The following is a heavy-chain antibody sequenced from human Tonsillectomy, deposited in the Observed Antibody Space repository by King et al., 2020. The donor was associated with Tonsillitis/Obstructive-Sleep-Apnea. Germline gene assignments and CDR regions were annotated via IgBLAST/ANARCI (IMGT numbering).Heavy chain of an antibody. V-gene: IGHV1-69*12. CDR1: GGTFSSYE. CDR3: ARSVATIDYYYYHYMDV. J-gene: IGHJ6*03. Sequence: QLVQSGAEVKKPGSSGKLSCKASGGTFSSYEISGVRQAPGQGLEWMGGIIPIFGTANYAQKFQGRVTITADESTSTAYMELSSLISEDTAVYYCARSVATIDYYYYHYMDVWGKGTTVTVSS. D-gene: IGHD5-12*01. CDR2: IIPIFGTA.